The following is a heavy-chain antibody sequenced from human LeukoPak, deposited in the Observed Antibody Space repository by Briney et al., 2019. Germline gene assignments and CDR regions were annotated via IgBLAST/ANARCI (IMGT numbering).Heavy chain of an antibody. CDR3: VKESRVVRGVIMDAFDM. D-gene: IGHD3-10*01. CDR1: GFTFSSYA. Sequence: PGGPLRLSCSASGFTFSSYAMRWVRQAPGKGLEYVSGISINGGSTDYADSVKGRFTISRDNSKNTVYLQMSSLRAEDTAVYYCVKESRVVRGVIMDAFDMWGQGTMVTVSS. V-gene: IGHV3-64D*06. J-gene: IGHJ3*02. CDR2: ISINGGST.